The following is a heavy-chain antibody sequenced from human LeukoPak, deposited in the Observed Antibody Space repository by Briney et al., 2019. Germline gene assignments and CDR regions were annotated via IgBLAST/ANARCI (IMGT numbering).Heavy chain of an antibody. D-gene: IGHD2-21*01. CDR2: IRYDASNK. Sequence: PGGSLRLSCAASGFTFSSYSMHWVRQAPGKGLEWVAFIRYDASNKYYADSVKGRFTISRDNSKNTLYLQMSSLRAEDTAVYYCAKDQHIVVVIAIRGYYFDYWGQGTLVTVSS. J-gene: IGHJ4*02. CDR1: GFTFSSYS. V-gene: IGHV3-30*02. CDR3: AKDQHIVVVIAIRGYYFDY.